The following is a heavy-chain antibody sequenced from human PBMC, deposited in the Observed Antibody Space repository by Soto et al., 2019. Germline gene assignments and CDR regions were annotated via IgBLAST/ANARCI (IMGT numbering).Heavy chain of an antibody. CDR1: GGSISGHY. J-gene: IGHJ4*02. CDR3: ARVGSSGWAPDY. D-gene: IGHD6-19*01. CDR2: IFYSGST. Sequence: PSETLSLTCTVSGGSISGHYWIWIRQPPGKGLGWIGYIFYSGSTNYNPSLKSRVTISVDTSKNQFSLKLSSVTAADTAVYYCARVGSSGWAPDYWGQGTLVTVSS. V-gene: IGHV4-59*11.